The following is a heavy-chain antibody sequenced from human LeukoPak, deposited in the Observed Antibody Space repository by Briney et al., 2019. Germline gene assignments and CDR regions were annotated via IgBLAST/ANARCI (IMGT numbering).Heavy chain of an antibody. V-gene: IGHV3-7*01. CDR2: IKQDGSEK. CDR3: ARVFDSYGFHAFDI. Sequence: GGSLRLSCAASGFTFSSYWMSWVRQAPGKGLEWVANIKQDGSEKYYVDSVKGRFTISRDNAKNSLYLQMNSLRAEDTAVYYCARVFDSYGFHAFDIWGQGTMVTVSS. J-gene: IGHJ3*02. CDR1: GFTFSSYW. D-gene: IGHD5-18*01.